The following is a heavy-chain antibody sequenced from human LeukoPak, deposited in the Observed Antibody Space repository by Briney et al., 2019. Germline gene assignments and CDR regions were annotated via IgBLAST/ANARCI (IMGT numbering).Heavy chain of an antibody. V-gene: IGHV1-18*01. CDR1: GYTFTSYG. CDR2: ISAYNGNT. J-gene: IGHJ5*02. D-gene: IGHD2-15*01. CDR3: ARGYCSGGSCLGWFDP. Sequence: ASVKVSCKASGYTFTSYGISWVRQAPGQGLEWMGWISAYNGNTNYAQKLQGRVTMTTDTSTSTAYMELRSLRSDDTAVYYCARGYCSGGSCLGWFDPRGQGTLVTVSS.